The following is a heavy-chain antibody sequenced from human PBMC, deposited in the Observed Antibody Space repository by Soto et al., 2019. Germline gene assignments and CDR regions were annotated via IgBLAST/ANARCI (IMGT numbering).Heavy chain of an antibody. J-gene: IGHJ4*02. D-gene: IGHD2-15*01. V-gene: IGHV3-23*01. Sequence: GGSLRLSCAASGFTFSSYAMSWVRQAPGKGLGWVSAISGSGGSTYYADSVKGRFTISSDNSKNTLYLQMNSLSAEDTAVYYCAKECCYHGEGSWGQGTLVTVSS. CDR2: ISGSGGST. CDR3: AKECCYHGEGS. CDR1: GFTFSSYA.